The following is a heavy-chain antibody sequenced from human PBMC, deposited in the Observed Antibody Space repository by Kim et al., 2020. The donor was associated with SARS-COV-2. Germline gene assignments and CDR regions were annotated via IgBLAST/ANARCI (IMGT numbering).Heavy chain of an antibody. J-gene: IGHJ4*02. Sequence: GRFTISRDNAKNSLYLQMNSLRAEATAVYYCARGEVVLRYFDWLLPNFDYWGQGTLVTVSS. CDR3: ARGEVVLRYFDWLLPNFDY. D-gene: IGHD3-9*01. V-gene: IGHV3-7*04.